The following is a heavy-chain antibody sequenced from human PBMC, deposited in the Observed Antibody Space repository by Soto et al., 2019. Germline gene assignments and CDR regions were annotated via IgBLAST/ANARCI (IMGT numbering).Heavy chain of an antibody. Sequence: ASVKVSCKASGYTFTSYYMHWVRQAPGQGLEWMGIINPSGGSTSYAQKFQGRVTMTRDTSTSTVYMELSSLRSEDTAVYYCARASLLRDGHAYSGQRTLVTGSS. V-gene: IGHV1-46*01. CDR3: ARASLLRDGHAY. J-gene: IGHJ4*02. CDR1: GYTFTSYY. CDR2: INPSGGST.